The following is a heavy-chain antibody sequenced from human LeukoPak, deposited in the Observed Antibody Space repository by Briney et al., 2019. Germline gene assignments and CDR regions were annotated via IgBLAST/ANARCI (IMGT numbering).Heavy chain of an antibody. CDR3: ARARGFQYFDY. D-gene: IGHD3-10*01. V-gene: IGHV1-46*01. Sequence: ASAKVSCKASGNTLFIYHLHWVRQAPGQGLEWMGIINPSGGSTSYAQKFLGRVTMTRDTSTSTIYMELSSLRSEDTAIYYCARARGFQYFDYWGQGTSVTVSS. J-gene: IGHJ4*02. CDR2: INPSGGST. CDR1: GNTLFIYH.